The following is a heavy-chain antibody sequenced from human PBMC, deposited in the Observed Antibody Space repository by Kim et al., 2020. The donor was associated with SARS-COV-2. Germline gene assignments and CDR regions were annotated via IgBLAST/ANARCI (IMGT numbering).Heavy chain of an antibody. CDR2: INHSGST. D-gene: IGHD5-12*01. CDR3: ARVSVEMATNDAFDI. CDR1: GGSFSGYY. J-gene: IGHJ3*02. V-gene: IGHV4-34*01. Sequence: SETLSLTCAVYGGSFSGYYWSWIRQPPGKGLEWIGEINHSGSTNYNPSLKSRVTISVDTSKNQFSLKLSSVTAADTAVYYCARVSVEMATNDAFDIWGQGTMVTVSS.